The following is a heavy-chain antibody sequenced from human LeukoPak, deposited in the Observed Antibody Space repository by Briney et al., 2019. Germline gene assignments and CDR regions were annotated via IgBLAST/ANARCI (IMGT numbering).Heavy chain of an antibody. CDR2: IYYSGTT. D-gene: IGHD5-18*01. Sequence: SETLSLTCTVSGGSISSSSYYWGWIRQPPGKGLEWTGYIYYSGTTYYNPSLKSRVTISVDTSKNQFSLKLSSVTAADTAVYYCARAGGGYSYGVDYWGRGTLVTVSS. J-gene: IGHJ4*02. CDR1: GGSISSSSYY. V-gene: IGHV4-61*05. CDR3: ARAGGGYSYGVDY.